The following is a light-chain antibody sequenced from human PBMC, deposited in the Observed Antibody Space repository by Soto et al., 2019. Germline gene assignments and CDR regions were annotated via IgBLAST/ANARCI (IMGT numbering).Light chain of an antibody. V-gene: IGLV1-51*01. CDR3: ATWDSSLSAVV. Sequence: QSVLTQPPSVSAAPGQKVTVSCSGSTSNIGGNNYVAWYRQFSGTAPKLLIYDNSKRPSGIPDRFSGSKSGTSATLDIRGLQTGAEADYYCATWDSSLSAVVFGGGTKLTVL. J-gene: IGLJ2*01. CDR1: TSNIGGNNY. CDR2: DNS.